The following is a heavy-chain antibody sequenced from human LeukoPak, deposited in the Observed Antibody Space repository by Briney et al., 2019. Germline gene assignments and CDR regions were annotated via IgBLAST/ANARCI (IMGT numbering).Heavy chain of an antibody. CDR3: ATVVIAVAGTRWFDP. CDR2: FDPEDGET. Sequence: ASVKVSCTVSGYTLTELSMHWVRQAPGKGLEWMGGFDPEDGETIYAQKFQGRVTMTEDTSTDTAYMELSSLRSEDTAVYYCATVVIAVAGTRWFDPWGQGTLVTAPS. CDR1: GYTLTELS. D-gene: IGHD6-19*01. V-gene: IGHV1-24*01. J-gene: IGHJ5*02.